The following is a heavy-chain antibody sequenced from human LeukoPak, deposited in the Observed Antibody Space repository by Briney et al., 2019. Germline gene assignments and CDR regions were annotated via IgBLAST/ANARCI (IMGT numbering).Heavy chain of an antibody. V-gene: IGHV3-33*01. D-gene: IGHD3-10*01. CDR1: GLTFSNFG. CDR2: IWYDGSNK. CDR3: ARLWDFDY. J-gene: IGHJ4*02. Sequence: GGSLRLSCAASGLTFSNFGMHWVRQAPGKGLEWVAVIWYDGSNKYYADSVKGRFTISRDNSKNTLYLQMNSLRAEDTAVYYCARLWDFDYWGQGTLVTVSS.